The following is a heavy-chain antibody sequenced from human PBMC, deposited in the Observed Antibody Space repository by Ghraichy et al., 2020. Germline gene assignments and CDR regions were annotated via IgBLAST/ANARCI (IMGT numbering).Heavy chain of an antibody. V-gene: IGHV3-11*01. D-gene: IGHD3-3*01. J-gene: IGHJ1*01. CDR1: GFAFSDYH. Sequence: GRSLRLSCAASGFAFSDYHMSWIRQAPGKGLEWISYISSRSSTIKYVESAKGRFTISRDNVKNSLYLEMNNLRLEDTAVYYCARGTLFGVRTLFNHGGHGALVTVS. CDR2: ISSRSSTI. CDR3: ARGTLFGVRTLFNH.